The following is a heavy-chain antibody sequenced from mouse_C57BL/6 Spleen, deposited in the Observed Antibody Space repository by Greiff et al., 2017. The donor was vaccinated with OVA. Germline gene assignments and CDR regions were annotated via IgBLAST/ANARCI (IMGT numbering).Heavy chain of an antibody. D-gene: IGHD1-1*01. CDR1: GYAFSSSW. Sequence: QVQLQQSGPELVKPGASVKISCKASGYAFSSSWMNWVKQRPGKGLEWIGRIYPGDGDTNYNGKFKGKATLTADKSSSTAYMQLSSLTSEDSAVYFCAKGYGKDYFDYWGQGTTLTVSS. J-gene: IGHJ2*01. CDR3: AKGYGKDYFDY. V-gene: IGHV1-82*01. CDR2: IYPGDGDT.